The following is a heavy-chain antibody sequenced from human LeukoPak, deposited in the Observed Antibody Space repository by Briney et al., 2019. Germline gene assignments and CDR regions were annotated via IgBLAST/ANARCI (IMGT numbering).Heavy chain of an antibody. CDR3: ARDQYYHDSSAYYRFDY. J-gene: IGHJ4*02. CDR2: IHYSGNT. V-gene: IGHV4-59*11. D-gene: IGHD3-22*01. Sequence: SETLSLTCTVSGGSISNHYWSWIRQPPGKGLEWIGYIHYSGNTNYNPSLKSRVTMSVDTSKNQFSLKLSSVTAADTAVYYCARDQYYHDSSAYYRFDYWGQGTLVTVSS. CDR1: GGSISNHY.